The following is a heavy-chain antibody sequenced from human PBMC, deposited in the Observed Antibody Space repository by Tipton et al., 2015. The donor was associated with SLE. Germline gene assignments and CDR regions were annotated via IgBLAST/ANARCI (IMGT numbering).Heavy chain of an antibody. V-gene: IGHV3-48*03. CDR2: ISSTSSSTI. CDR3: ARDYSGYSAHDPGGYFDL. D-gene: IGHD5-12*01. J-gene: IGHJ2*01. CDR1: GFTFSSYE. Sequence: SLRLSCAASGFTFSSYEMNWVRQAPGKGLEWVSYISSTSSSTIHYADSVKGRFTISRDNARNSLYLQMNSLRAEDTAVYYCARDYSGYSAHDPGGYFDLWGRGTLVTVSS.